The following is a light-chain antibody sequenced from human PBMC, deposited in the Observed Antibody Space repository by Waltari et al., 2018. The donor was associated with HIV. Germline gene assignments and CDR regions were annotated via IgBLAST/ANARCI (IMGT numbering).Light chain of an antibody. CDR3: QAWASDTAV. V-gene: IGLV3-1*01. J-gene: IGLJ2*01. CDR2: QDN. CDR1: KLGDTY. Sequence: SYDLTQTPSVSVSPGQTATISCTGPKLGDTYTSWYQQKTGQAPLLISYQDNKRPPGISERFSGSSSGTTATLVIYGVQTRDEANYFCQAWASDTAVFGGGTTLTVL.